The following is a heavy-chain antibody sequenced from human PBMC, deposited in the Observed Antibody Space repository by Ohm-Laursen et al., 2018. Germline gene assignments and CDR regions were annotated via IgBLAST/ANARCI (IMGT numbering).Heavy chain of an antibody. D-gene: IGHD1-7*01. Sequence: SQTLSLTCTVSGGSISSYYWSWNRQPPGKGLEWIGYIYYSGSTNYNPSLKSRVTISVDTSKNQFSLKLSSVTAADTAVYYCARGGDGITGTKSLYYWGQGTLVTVSS. CDR1: GGSISSYY. V-gene: IGHV4-59*01. CDR3: ARGGDGITGTKSLYY. CDR2: IYYSGST. J-gene: IGHJ4*02.